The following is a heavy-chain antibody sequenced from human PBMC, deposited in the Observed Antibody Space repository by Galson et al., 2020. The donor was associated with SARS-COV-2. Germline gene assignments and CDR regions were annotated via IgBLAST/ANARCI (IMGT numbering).Heavy chain of an antibody. CDR1: GFTFSSHW. Sequence: GESLKISCAASGFTFSSHWMHWVRQAPGKGLVWVSNINSDGSRTNYADSVKGRFTISRDNAKDTLYLQMNSLRAEDTAVYYCARVGVDSSGWTTRDYWGQGTLVTVSS. CDR3: ARVGVDSSGWTTRDY. V-gene: IGHV3-74*01. D-gene: IGHD6-19*01. CDR2: INSDGSRT. J-gene: IGHJ4*02.